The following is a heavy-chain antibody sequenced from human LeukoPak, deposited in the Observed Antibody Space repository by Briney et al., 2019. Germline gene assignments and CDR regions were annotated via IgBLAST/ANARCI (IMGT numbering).Heavy chain of an antibody. D-gene: IGHD3-16*01. CDR1: GCSFSTYY. CDR3: ARAVITFGGAVAKGFDC. Sequence: PSGTLSLTCTASGCSFSTYYWSWIRKPPGRGLEWMGNIYYSGSTDYNPSLKSRVTMSLDTSKNQFSLNLSSVTAADTAVYYCARAVITFGGAVAKGFDCWGQGTLVTVSS. J-gene: IGHJ4*02. V-gene: IGHV4-59*01. CDR2: IYYSGST.